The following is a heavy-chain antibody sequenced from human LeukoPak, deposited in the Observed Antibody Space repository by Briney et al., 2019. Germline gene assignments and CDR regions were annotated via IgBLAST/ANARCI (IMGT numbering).Heavy chain of an antibody. CDR1: GFTFSNYA. CDR3: AKALYSSSWRLSPCDY. CDR2: ISWNSGSI. J-gene: IGHJ4*02. V-gene: IGHV3-9*03. Sequence: GGSLRLSCAASGFTFSNYAMNWVRQAPGKGLEWVSGISWNSGSIAYADSVKGRFTISRDNAKNSLYLQMDSLRVEDMALYYCAKALYSSSWRLSPCDYWGQGTLVTVPS. D-gene: IGHD6-13*01.